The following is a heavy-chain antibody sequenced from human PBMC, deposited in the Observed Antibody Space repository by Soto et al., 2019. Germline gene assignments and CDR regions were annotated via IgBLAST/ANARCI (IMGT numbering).Heavy chain of an antibody. Sequence: ASVKVSCKASGYTFTVYYMHCVRKTPIQGLEWMGWINPNSGGTNYAQKFQGRVTMTRDTSISTAYLQWSSLKASDTAMYYCARHILIAAAGIYHYYGMEVWGQGTTVNVSS. CDR1: GYTFTVYY. V-gene: IGHV1-2*02. CDR3: ARHILIAAAGIYHYYGMEV. J-gene: IGHJ6*02. D-gene: IGHD6-13*01. CDR2: INPNSGGT.